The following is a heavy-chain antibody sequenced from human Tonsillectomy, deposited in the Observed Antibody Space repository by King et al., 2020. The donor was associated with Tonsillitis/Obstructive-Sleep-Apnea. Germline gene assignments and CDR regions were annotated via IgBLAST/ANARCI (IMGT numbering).Heavy chain of an antibody. Sequence: QLVQSGAEVKKPGASVKVSCKASGYTFTSYYMHWVRQAPGQGLEWMGIINPSGCSTSYAQKFQGRVTMTRDTSTSTVYMELSSLRSEDTAVYYCASSIAVAGFFDYWGQGTLVTVSS. CDR1: GYTFTSYY. CDR2: INPSGCST. J-gene: IGHJ4*02. CDR3: ASSIAVAGFFDY. D-gene: IGHD6-19*01. V-gene: IGHV1-46*01.